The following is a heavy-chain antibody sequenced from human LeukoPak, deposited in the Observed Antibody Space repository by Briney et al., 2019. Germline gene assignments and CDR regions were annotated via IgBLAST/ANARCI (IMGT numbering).Heavy chain of an antibody. CDR2: INHSGST. J-gene: IGHJ4*02. CDR3: ARGVGWLQAFDY. D-gene: IGHD5-24*01. V-gene: IGHV4-34*01. Sequence: SETLSLTCAVYGGSFSGYYWRWIRQPPGKGLEWIGEINHSGSTNYNPSLKSRVTISVDTSKNQFSLKLSSVTAADTAVYYCARGVGWLQAFDYWGQGTLVTVPS. CDR1: GGSFSGYY.